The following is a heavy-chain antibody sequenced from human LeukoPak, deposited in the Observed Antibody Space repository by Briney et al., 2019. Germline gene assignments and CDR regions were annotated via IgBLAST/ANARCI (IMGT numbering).Heavy chain of an antibody. D-gene: IGHD3-3*01. CDR1: GFTFTTSA. CDR3: AADSRRTYYDFWSGYWCAFDI. Sequence: ASVKVSCKASGFTFTTSAMQWVRQARGQRLEWIGWIVVGSGNTNYAQKFQERVTITRDMSTSTAYMELSSLRSEDTAVYYCAADSRRTYYDFWSGYWCAFDIWGQGTMVTVSS. CDR2: IVVGSGNT. J-gene: IGHJ3*02. V-gene: IGHV1-58*02.